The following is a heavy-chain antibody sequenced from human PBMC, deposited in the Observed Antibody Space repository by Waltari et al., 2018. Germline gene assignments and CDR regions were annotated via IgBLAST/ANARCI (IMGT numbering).Heavy chain of an antibody. CDR3: ARVATKTYSSPVPGRPYYYGMDV. Sequence: EEQLVESGGGLVQPGESLRLSCAAPGFTFSRSWMDWVRHAPGKGLVWVSRINSDGSSTIYAESVKGRFTISRDNAKNTLYVQMNRLRAEDTAVYYCARVATKTYSSPVPGRPYYYGMDVWGQGTTVTVSS. J-gene: IGHJ6*02. CDR2: INSDGSST. V-gene: IGHV3-74*01. CDR1: GFTFSRSW. D-gene: IGHD6-13*01.